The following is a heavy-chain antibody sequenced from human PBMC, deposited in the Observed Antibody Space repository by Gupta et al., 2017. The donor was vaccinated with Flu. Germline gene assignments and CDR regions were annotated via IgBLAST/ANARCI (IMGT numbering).Heavy chain of an antibody. V-gene: IGHV3-23*01. CDR3: EKEIFVTGTDVVFY. CDR2: NNSSRCSK. D-gene: IGHD2-21*02. Sequence: EVQLLESGGGLVQPGGSVRLSCAASGITFSNYAMSWVRQDQGKGLDWVARNNSSRCSKYYASRGTGRLTIFRDNSKNTLDLPINSLGAEDTAVYYCEKEIFVTGTDVVFYWGQGITVTVSS. J-gene: IGHJ4*02. CDR1: GITFSNYA.